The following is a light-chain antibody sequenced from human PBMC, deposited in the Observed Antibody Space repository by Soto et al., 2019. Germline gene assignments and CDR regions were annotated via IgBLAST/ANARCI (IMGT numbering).Light chain of an antibody. J-gene: IGKJ2*01. CDR2: AAS. CDR3: QQSYNTPYT. V-gene: IGKV1-39*01. Sequence: DIQMTQSPSSLSASVGDRVTITCRASQSISSYLNWYQQKPGKAPNLLIYAASSLQSGVPSRFSGSGSGTDFTLTISSLQPEDFAIYYCQQSYNTPYTFGQGTKLEIK. CDR1: QSISSY.